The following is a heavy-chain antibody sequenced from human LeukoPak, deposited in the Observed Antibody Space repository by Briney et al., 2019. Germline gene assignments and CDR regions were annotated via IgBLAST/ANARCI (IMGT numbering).Heavy chain of an antibody. CDR3: ARDIRGVSY. J-gene: IGHJ4*02. CDR2: INHSGST. CDR1: GLTFSDYA. D-gene: IGHD1-26*01. V-gene: IGHV4-34*01. Sequence: PGGSPRLSCAVSGLTFSDYAMSWIRQPPGKGLEWIGEINHSGSTNYNPSLKSRVTISVDTSKNQFSLKLSSVTAADTAVYYCARDIRGVSYWGQGTLVTVSS.